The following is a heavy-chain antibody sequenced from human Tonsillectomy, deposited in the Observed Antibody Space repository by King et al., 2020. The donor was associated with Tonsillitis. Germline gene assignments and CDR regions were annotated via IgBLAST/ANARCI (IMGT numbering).Heavy chain of an antibody. CDR1: GGTFSSHS. V-gene: IGHV1-69*04. Sequence: VQLVQSGAEVKKPGSSVKVSCKASGGTFSSHSINWVRQAPGQGLEWMGRIIPMLDITNYAQKFQGRVTITADKSTYTAYMELSSLRSEDTAVFYCARDTCYYFDYWGQGSLVTVSS. CDR2: IIPMLDIT. D-gene: IGHD2/OR15-2a*01. CDR3: ARDTCYYFDY. J-gene: IGHJ4*02.